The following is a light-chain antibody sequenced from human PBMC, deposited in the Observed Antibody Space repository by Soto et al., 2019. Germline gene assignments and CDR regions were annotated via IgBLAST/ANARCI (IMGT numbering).Light chain of an antibody. V-gene: IGKV3-11*01. J-gene: IGKJ4*01. Sequence: EIVLTQSPATLSSSLGNRATLSCRASQSVSGYLAWYQQKPGQAPRLLIYDASNTANGIPARFSGSGSGTDVSLTSTGLDREDFAVQYCHLRSNWPPTFGGGTKVEI. CDR1: QSVSGY. CDR2: DAS. CDR3: HLRSNWPPT.